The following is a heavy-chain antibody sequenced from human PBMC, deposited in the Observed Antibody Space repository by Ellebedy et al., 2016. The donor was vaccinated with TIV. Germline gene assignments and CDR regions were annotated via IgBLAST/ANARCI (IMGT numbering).Heavy chain of an antibody. D-gene: IGHD1-26*01. V-gene: IGHV4-61*01. J-gene: IGHJ4*02. CDR3: TKVGWELAHFDY. CDR1: GDSVSIGSYY. CDR2: IYYTGST. Sequence: SETLSLTXTVSGDSVSIGSYYWTWIRQPPGKGLEWIGYIYYTGSTNYNPSLKSRVTLSIDTSKSQFSLKLSSVTAADTAVYYCTKVGWELAHFDYWGQGTLVTVSS.